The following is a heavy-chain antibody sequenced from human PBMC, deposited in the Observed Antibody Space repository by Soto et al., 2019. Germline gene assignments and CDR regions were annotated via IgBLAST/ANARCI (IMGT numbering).Heavy chain of an antibody. CDR2: IYYSGST. CDR1: GGSISSSSYY. D-gene: IGHD3-22*01. CDR3: ARRRLDYYDSSGYYYAYFDY. Sequence: SETLSLTCTVSGGSISSSSYYWGWIRQPPGKGLEWIGSIYYSGSTYYNPSLKSRVTISVDTSKNQFSLKLSSVTAADTAVYYCARRRLDYYDSSGYYYAYFDYWGQGTLVTVSS. V-gene: IGHV4-39*01. J-gene: IGHJ4*02.